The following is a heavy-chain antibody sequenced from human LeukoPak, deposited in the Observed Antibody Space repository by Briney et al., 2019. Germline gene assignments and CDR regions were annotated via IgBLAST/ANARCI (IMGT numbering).Heavy chain of an antibody. Sequence: GRSLRLSCAASGFTFSSYAMHWVRQAPGKGLEWVAVISYDGSNKYYADSVKGRFTISRDNSKNTLYLQMNSLRAEDTAVYYRASVAVVVTATDPDYWGQGTLVTVSS. CDR3: ASVAVVVTATDPDY. D-gene: IGHD2-21*02. V-gene: IGHV3-30-3*01. CDR2: ISYDGSNK. CDR1: GFTFSSYA. J-gene: IGHJ4*02.